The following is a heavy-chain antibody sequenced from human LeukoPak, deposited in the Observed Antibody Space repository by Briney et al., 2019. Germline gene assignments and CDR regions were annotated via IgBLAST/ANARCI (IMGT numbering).Heavy chain of an antibody. CDR3: TRGGRDSSSWYGSFDY. V-gene: IGHV1-18*01. CDR1: GGTFSSYA. Sequence: GASVKVSCKASGGTFSSYAISWVRQAPGQGLEWMGWISAYNGYTNYAQNLQGRVTMTTDTSTSTAYMELRSLRSDDTAVYYCTRGGRDSSSWYGSFDYWGQGTLVTVSS. J-gene: IGHJ4*02. CDR2: ISAYNGYT. D-gene: IGHD6-13*01.